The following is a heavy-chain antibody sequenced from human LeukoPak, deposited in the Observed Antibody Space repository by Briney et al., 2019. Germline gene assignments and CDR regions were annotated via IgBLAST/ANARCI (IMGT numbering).Heavy chain of an antibody. CDR3: ARQRTAGGSYDY. D-gene: IGHD1-26*01. CDR2: IYYSGRT. V-gene: IGHV4-39*01. CDR1: SGSTSSGYYY. Sequence: SETLSLTCTVSSGSTSSGYYYWAWIRQPPGKGLEWIGNIYYSGRTYYSPSLKSRLTITVDTSKTQVSLRLSSVTAADSAVYYCARQRTAGGSYDYWGQGTLVTVSS. J-gene: IGHJ4*02.